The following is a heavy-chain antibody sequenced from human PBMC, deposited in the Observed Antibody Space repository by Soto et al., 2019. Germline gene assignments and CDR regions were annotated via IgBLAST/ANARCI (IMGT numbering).Heavy chain of an antibody. V-gene: IGHV3-33*01. CDR3: ARWNLAGPTIDAFDL. CDR2: IWSPGNKE. Sequence: QEQLVESGGGVVQPGRSLRLSCAASGFTFSRIGMHWIRQAPGKGLEWVAIIWSPGNKENYADSVRGRFTISRDNSKNTVYLQRDSLIVEDTAVYYCARWNLAGPTIDAFDLWGQGTLVTGSS. J-gene: IGHJ3*01. CDR1: GFTFSRIG. D-gene: IGHD5-12*01.